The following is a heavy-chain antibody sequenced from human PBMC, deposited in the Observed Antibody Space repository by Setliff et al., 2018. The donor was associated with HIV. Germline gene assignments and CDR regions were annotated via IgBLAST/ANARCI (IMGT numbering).Heavy chain of an antibody. V-gene: IGHV4-4*09. D-gene: IGHD3-10*01. J-gene: IGHJ5*02. CDR3: ARRIDDSGSFPDKNWFDT. CDR1: GDSISSYS. CDR2: IFSSGST. Sequence: LRLSCTVSGDSISSYSWNWIRQSPGGGLEWIGFIFSSGSTKYNPSLQSRVTMSIDTSKNQFSLRLTSVTAADTAVYYCARRIDDSGSFPDKNWFDTWGQGSLVTVSS.